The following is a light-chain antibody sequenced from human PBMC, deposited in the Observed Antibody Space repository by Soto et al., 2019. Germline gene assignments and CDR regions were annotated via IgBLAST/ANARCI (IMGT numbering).Light chain of an antibody. CDR1: SNDVGKYDR. Sequence: QSVLTQPASVSGSPGQSVAISCTGTSNDVGKYDRVSWYQQHPGKAPTFIIFDVSKRPSGVSARFSGSKSGNTASLTISGLQAEDEADYYCCSYVDIGAYVFGTGTKLTVL. V-gene: IGLV2-23*02. J-gene: IGLJ1*01. CDR2: DVS. CDR3: CSYVDIGAYV.